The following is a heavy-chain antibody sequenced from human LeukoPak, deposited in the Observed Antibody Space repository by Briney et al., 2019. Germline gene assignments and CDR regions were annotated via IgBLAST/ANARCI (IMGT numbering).Heavy chain of an antibody. Sequence: ASVKVSCKASGYTFTSYYMHWVRQAPGQGLEWMGIINPSGDSTSYAQKFQGRVTMTRDTSTSTVYMELSSLRSEDTAVYYCARDQRMEWERSFDAFDIWGRGTMVTVSS. D-gene: IGHD1-26*01. J-gene: IGHJ3*02. V-gene: IGHV1-46*01. CDR1: GYTFTSYY. CDR2: INPSGDST. CDR3: ARDQRMEWERSFDAFDI.